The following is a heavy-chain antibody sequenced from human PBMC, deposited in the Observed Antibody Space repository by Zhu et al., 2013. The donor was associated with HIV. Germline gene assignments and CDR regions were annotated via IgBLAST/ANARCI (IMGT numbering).Heavy chain of an antibody. CDR3: ARREYDILSGSDAFDY. V-gene: IGHV1-2*02. Sequence: QVQLVQSGAEVRNPGDSVEVSCKAFGYTFADYYIYWVRQAPGQGLEWMGWINPNSGDTNYAQGFQLRVTMTRDTSINKAYMELSRLTSDDTATYYCARREYDILSGSDAFDYMGPRDSGHRLF. J-gene: IGHJ3*02. CDR1: GYTFADYY. D-gene: IGHD3-9*01. CDR2: INPNSGDT.